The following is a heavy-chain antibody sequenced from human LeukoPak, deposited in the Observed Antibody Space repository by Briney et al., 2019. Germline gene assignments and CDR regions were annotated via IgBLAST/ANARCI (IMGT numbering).Heavy chain of an antibody. J-gene: IGHJ4*02. Sequence: GGSLRLSCPASGFTFSSYSMNWVRQAPGKGLEWVSYISSSSSTIYYADSVKGRFTISRDNAKNSLYLQMNSLRAEDTAVYYCARDLIAAAGPFDYWGQGTLVTVSS. CDR3: ARDLIAAAGPFDY. CDR2: ISSSSSTI. V-gene: IGHV3-48*04. D-gene: IGHD6-13*01. CDR1: GFTFSSYS.